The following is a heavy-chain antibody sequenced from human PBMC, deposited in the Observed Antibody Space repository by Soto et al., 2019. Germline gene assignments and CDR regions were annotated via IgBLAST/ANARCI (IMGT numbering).Heavy chain of an antibody. V-gene: IGHV4-59*08. CDR2: IYYSGST. D-gene: IGHD3-10*01. Sequence: PSETLSLTCTVSGGSINSYYWSWIRQPPGKGLEWIGYIYYSGSTNYNPSVKSRVTISLDTSRNQFSLKLNSVTAADTAVYYCARHPLTLLRGVNYYNYYGMDVWGQGTTVTVSS. J-gene: IGHJ6*02. CDR3: ARHPLTLLRGVNYYNYYGMDV. CDR1: GGSINSYY.